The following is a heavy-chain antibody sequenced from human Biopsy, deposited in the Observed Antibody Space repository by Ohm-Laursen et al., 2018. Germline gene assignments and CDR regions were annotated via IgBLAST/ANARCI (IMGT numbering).Heavy chain of an antibody. D-gene: IGHD1-26*01. V-gene: IGHV4-38-2*01. J-gene: IGHJ4*02. Sequence: SDTLSLTCAVSGCSISSDYRWGWIRQAPGKTLEWLGNIFKDGNTHYNPSLRSRLIISIDTSKNQFSLMMTSVSGADTAVYFCATFRASWDTTQGGDYWGQGTLVTVSS. CDR2: IFKDGNT. CDR1: GCSISSDYR. CDR3: ATFRASWDTTQGGDY.